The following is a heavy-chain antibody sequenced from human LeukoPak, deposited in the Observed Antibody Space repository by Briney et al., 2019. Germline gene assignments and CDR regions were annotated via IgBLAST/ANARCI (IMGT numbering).Heavy chain of an antibody. V-gene: IGHV3-53*05. Sequence: GGSLRLSCAASGFTVSSNYMSWVRQAPGKGLEWVSVIYSGGSTYYADSVKGRFTISRDNSKNTLYLQMNSLRAEDTAVYYCAKDRGSSGWYMDVWGQGTTVTVSS. CDR2: IYSGGST. CDR3: AKDRGSSGWYMDV. CDR1: GFTVSSNY. D-gene: IGHD6-19*01. J-gene: IGHJ6*02.